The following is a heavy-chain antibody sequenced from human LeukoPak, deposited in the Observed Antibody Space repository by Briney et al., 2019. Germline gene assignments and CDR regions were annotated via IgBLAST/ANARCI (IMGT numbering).Heavy chain of an antibody. CDR2: IKQDGSEK. Sequence: PGGSLRLSCAASGFTFSTYWMSWVRQAPGKGLEWVANIKQDGSEKYYVDSVKGRFTISRDNAKNSLYLQMSSLRAEDTAVYCCARDRDYYMDVWGKGTTVTVSS. V-gene: IGHV3-7*01. CDR3: ARDRDYYMDV. CDR1: GFTFSTYW. J-gene: IGHJ6*03.